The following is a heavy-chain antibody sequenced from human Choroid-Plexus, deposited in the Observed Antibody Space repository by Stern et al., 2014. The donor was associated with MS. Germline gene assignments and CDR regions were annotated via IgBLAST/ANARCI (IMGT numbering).Heavy chain of an antibody. Sequence: DQLVESGGGVVQPGRPLRLSCVASGFTLGSCAMHWVRQAPGKGLEWVAGVSYDGSNKYYADSVKGRFPISRDNSQNTLYRQMSSLRPEDTAVYYCAKDRQYLTYFFDHWGQGSLVTVSS. CDR2: VSYDGSNK. V-gene: IGHV3-30*18. J-gene: IGHJ5*02. D-gene: IGHD2/OR15-2a*01. CDR1: GFTLGSCA. CDR3: AKDRQYLTYFFDH.